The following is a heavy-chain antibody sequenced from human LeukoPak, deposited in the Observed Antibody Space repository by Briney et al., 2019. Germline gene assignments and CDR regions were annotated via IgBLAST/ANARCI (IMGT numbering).Heavy chain of an antibody. CDR3: ARDYGSGSYYRIYYYYGMDV. V-gene: IGHV4-38-2*02. Sequence: SETLSLTCAVSGYSISSGYYWGWIRQPPGKGLEWIGSIYRSGSTYYNPSLKSRVTISVDTSKNQFSLKLSSVTAADTAVYYCARDYGSGSYYRIYYYYGMDVWGKGTTVTVSS. J-gene: IGHJ6*04. CDR1: GYSISSGYY. CDR2: IYRSGST. D-gene: IGHD3-10*01.